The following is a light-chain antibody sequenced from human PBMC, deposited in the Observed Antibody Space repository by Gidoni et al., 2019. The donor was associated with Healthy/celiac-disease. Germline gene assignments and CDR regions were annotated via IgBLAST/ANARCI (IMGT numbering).Light chain of an antibody. CDR1: QSISSW. V-gene: IGKV1-5*01. CDR2: DAY. J-gene: IGKJ1*01. CDR3: QQYNSYSGT. Sequence: DIQMTQSPSTLSASVGDRVTLTCRASQSISSWLAWYQQKPGKAPKLLLYDAYSLESGVPSRFSGSGSGTEFTLTISSLQPDDFATYYCQQYNSYSGTFGQGTKVEIK.